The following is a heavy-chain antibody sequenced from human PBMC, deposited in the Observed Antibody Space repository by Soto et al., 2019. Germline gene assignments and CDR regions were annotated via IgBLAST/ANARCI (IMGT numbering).Heavy chain of an antibody. D-gene: IGHD1-26*01. V-gene: IGHV4-30-4*01. CDR2: IYYSGST. CDR3: AIDRGGGSYGFRTYFLDY. Sequence: ASETLSLTCTVSGGSISSCDYYWSWIRHPPGKGLEWIGNIYYSGSTHYNPSLKSRVTISVDTSKNQFTLTVISVTAADTAGYYCAIDRGGGSYGFRTYFLDYWGQGTQVTVSS. CDR1: GGSISSCDYY. J-gene: IGHJ4*02.